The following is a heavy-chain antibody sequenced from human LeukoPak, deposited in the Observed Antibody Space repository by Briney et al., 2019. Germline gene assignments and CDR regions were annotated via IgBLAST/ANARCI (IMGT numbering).Heavy chain of an antibody. CDR2: VKSKSAGETT. CDR3: TLIQGWGSGSYYRNF. V-gene: IGHV3-15*01. D-gene: IGHD3-10*01. J-gene: IGHJ4*02. CDR1: GLSISNDW. Sequence: PGGSLRLSCAASGLSISNDWMSWVRQAPGKGLEWVARVKSKSAGETTEYAAPVKGRFTISRDDSENTLYLQMNSLKTEDTAVYYCTLIQGWGSGSYYRNFWGQGTLVPSPQ.